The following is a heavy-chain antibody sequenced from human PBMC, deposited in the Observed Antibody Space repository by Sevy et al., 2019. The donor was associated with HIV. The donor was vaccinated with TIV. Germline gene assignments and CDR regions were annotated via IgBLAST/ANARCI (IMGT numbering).Heavy chain of an antibody. CDR1: GFTFRSYT. CDR3: AKGPDYYASSGTPLDY. D-gene: IGHD3-22*01. Sequence: GGSLRLSCVVSGFTFRSYTMTWVRQAPGKGLEWVSTITGSGDKIYYADSVKGRFTISGDNSRNTLYLQMSSLRAADTAVYYCAKGPDYYASSGTPLDYWGQGTLVTVSS. CDR2: ITGSGDKI. J-gene: IGHJ4*02. V-gene: IGHV3-23*01.